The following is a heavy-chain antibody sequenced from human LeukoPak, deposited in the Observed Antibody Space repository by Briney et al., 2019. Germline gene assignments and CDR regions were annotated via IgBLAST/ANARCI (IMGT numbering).Heavy chain of an antibody. Sequence: PGGSLRLSCAASGFTFSSYWMSWVRQAPGKGLEWVANIKQDRSEKYYVDSVKGRFTISRDNAKNSLYLQMNSLRAEDTAVYYCARDVQISYYLGSSYTDYWGQGTLVTVSS. CDR3: ARDVQISYYLGSSYTDY. J-gene: IGHJ4*02. CDR1: GFTFSSYW. V-gene: IGHV3-7*01. D-gene: IGHD1-26*01. CDR2: IKQDRSEK.